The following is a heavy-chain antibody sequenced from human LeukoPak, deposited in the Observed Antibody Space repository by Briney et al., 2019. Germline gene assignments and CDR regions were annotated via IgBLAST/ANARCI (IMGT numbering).Heavy chain of an antibody. J-gene: IGHJ5*02. D-gene: IGHD2-2*01. CDR2: INHSGST. V-gene: IGHV4-34*01. CDR1: GGSFSGYY. Sequence: SETLSLTCAVYGGSFSGYYWSWIRQPPGKGLEWIGEINHSGSTNYNPSLKSRVTISVDTSKNQFSLKLSSVTAADTAVYYCARRGKYCSSTSCYARGFDPWGQGTLVTVSS. CDR3: ARRGKYCSSTSCYARGFDP.